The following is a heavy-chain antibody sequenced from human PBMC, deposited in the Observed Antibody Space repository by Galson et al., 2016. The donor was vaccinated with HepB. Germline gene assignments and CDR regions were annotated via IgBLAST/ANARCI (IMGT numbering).Heavy chain of an antibody. CDR2: ISGNGGRI. J-gene: IGHJ6*02. D-gene: IGHD6-19*01. CDR3: VRVAQQWLVNSYYYGMDV. Sequence: SLRLSCAASGFSFSNYVMNWVRQAPGKGLEWVSSISGNGGRIYYADSVKGRFTISRDNSKNTVFLQMNRLRAADTAVYYCVRVAQQWLVNSYYYGMDVWGQGTTVTVSS. V-gene: IGHV3-23*01. CDR1: GFSFSNYV.